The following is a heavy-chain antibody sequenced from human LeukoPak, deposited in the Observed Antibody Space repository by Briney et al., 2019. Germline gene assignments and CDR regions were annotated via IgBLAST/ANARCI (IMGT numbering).Heavy chain of an antibody. V-gene: IGHV4-59*10. J-gene: IGHJ4*02. CDR3: ARAGVAYSSSWDFDY. Sequence: SETLSLTCAVYGGSFSGYYWSWNRQPAGKGLEWIGRIYTSGSTNYNPSLKSRVTMSVDTSKNQFSLKLSSVTAADTAMYYCARAGVAYSSSWDFDYWGQGTLVTVSS. CDR1: GGSFSGYY. D-gene: IGHD6-13*01. CDR2: IYTSGST.